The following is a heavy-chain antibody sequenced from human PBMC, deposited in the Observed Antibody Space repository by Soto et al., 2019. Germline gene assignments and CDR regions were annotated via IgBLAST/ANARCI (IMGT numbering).Heavy chain of an antibody. J-gene: IGHJ4*02. CDR3: AKDPYYDILTGYLSN. CDR2: ISGGGAKT. CDR1: RFTFSTYV. D-gene: IGHD3-9*01. Sequence: EVQLLESGGGLVQPGGSLRLSCAASRFTFSTYVMSWVRQAPGEGLEWVSSISGGGAKTYYADSVRGRFTISRDNSKSTLYLQMNSLRAEDTAVYYCAKDPYYDILTGYLSNWGQGTLVTVSS. V-gene: IGHV3-23*01.